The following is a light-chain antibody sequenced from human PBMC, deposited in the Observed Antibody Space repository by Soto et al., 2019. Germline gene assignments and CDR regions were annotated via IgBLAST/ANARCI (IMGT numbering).Light chain of an antibody. Sequence: QSPGTLSLSPGERAALSCRASQSVSSSYLAWYQQKPGQAPRLLIYGASSRATGIPDRFSGSGSGTDFTLTISRLEPEDFAVYFCQQYGSSSITFGQVARLVIK. CDR1: QSVSSSY. V-gene: IGKV3-20*01. CDR3: QQYGSSSIT. CDR2: GAS. J-gene: IGKJ5*01.